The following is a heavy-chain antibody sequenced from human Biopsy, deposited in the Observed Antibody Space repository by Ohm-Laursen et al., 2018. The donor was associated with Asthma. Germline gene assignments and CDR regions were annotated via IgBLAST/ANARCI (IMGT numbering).Heavy chain of an antibody. Sequence: SLRLSCAASGFTFGDYWMGWVRQVPGKGLEWVANIKHDGSEKNHVDSLKGRFTISRDNAKNSLYLQMNSLRAEGTAVYYCARTFHFWSPYHAEHYQLWGQGTLVTVSS. CDR3: ARTFHFWSPYHAEHYQL. D-gene: IGHD3-3*01. V-gene: IGHV3-7*01. J-gene: IGHJ1*01. CDR1: GFTFGDYW. CDR2: IKHDGSEK.